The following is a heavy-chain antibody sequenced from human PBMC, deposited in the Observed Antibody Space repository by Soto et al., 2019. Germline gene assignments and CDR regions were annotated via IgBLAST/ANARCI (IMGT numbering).Heavy chain of an antibody. J-gene: IGHJ6*02. CDR2: VIPIFGTP. CDR3: ARPQGRSSSLDIYYYYYYGMYV. CDR1: GGTFSTYA. V-gene: IGHV1-69*01. Sequence: QVQLVQSGAEVKKPGSSVKVSCKAPGGTFSTYAISRVRQAPGQALEWRGGVIPIFGTPKYEQKLQGRVTITQEEWTRTGHMEARSLRTEDGDMYHCARPQGRSSSLDIYYYYYYGMYVWCQGTRVTVYS. D-gene: IGHD3-3*02.